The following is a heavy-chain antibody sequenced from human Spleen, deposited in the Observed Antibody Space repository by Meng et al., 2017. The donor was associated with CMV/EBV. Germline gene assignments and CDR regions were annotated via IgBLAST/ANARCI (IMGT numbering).Heavy chain of an antibody. D-gene: IGHD2-2*01. V-gene: IGHV1-2*02. CDR1: GYTFTGYC. CDR2: INPKSGDT. Sequence: ASVKVSCKASGYTFTGYCIHWVRQAPGQGLEWLGWINPKSGDTNYAQKFQGRVTVTRDTSISTAYMELSRLRSDDTAVYYCARDRNIIIVPAAIRGTQGYYYYGMEIWGQGTTVTVSS. J-gene: IGHJ6*01. CDR3: ARDRNIIIVPAAIRGTQGYYYYGMEI.